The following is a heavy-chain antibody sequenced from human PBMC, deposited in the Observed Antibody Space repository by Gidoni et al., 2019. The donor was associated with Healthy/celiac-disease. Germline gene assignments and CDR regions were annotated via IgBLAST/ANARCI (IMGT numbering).Heavy chain of an antibody. Sequence: QVQLQESGPGLVKPSETLSLTCTVSGGSISSYYWSWIRQPPGKGLEWIGYIYYSGSTNYNPSLKSRVTISVDTSKNQFSLKLSSVTAADTAVYYCARDSYCTNGVCYPFDYWGQGTLVTVSS. D-gene: IGHD2-8*01. CDR2: IYYSGST. V-gene: IGHV4-59*01. CDR3: ARDSYCTNGVCYPFDY. J-gene: IGHJ4*02. CDR1: GGSISSYY.